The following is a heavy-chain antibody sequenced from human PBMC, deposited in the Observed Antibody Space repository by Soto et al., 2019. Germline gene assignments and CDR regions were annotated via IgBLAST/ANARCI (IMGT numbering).Heavy chain of an antibody. CDR3: ARGAFDGIAARRGEVY. D-gene: IGHD6-6*01. CDR2: INHSGST. CDR1: GGSFSGYY. Sequence: SETLSLTCAVYGGSFSGYYWSWIRQPPGKGLEWIGEINHSGSTNYNPSLKSRVTISVDTSKNQFSLKLSSVTAADTAVYYCARGAFDGIAARRGEVYWGQGTLVTVSS. V-gene: IGHV4-34*01. J-gene: IGHJ4*02.